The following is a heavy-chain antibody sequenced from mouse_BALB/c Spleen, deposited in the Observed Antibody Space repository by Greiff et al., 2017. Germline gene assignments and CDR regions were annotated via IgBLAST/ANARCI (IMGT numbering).Heavy chain of an antibody. V-gene: IGHV5-6-3*01. CDR1: GFTFSSYG. CDR2: INSNGGST. D-gene: IGHD3-1*01. CDR3: ARDKARELRGYYFDY. Sequence: EVMLVESGGGLVQPGGSLKLSCAASGFTFSSYGMSWVRQTPDKRLELVATINSNGGSTYYPDSVKGRFTISRDNAKNTLYLQMSSLKSEDTAMYYCARDKARELRGYYFDYWGQGTTLTVSS. J-gene: IGHJ2*01.